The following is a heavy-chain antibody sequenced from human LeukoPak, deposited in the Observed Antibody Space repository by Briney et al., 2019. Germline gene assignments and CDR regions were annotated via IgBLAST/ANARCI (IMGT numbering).Heavy chain of an antibody. CDR1: GFTFSDYY. J-gene: IGHJ5*02. Sequence: AGGSLILSCAASGFTFSDYYMSWIRQAPGKGLEWVSYISSSASTIYYADSVKGRFTISRDNTKNSLYLQMNSLRAEDTAVYYYAHPSESGIAAAGTSGWFDPWGQGTLVTVSS. CDR2: ISSSASTI. V-gene: IGHV3-11*04. D-gene: IGHD6-13*01. CDR3: AHPSESGIAAAGTSGWFDP.